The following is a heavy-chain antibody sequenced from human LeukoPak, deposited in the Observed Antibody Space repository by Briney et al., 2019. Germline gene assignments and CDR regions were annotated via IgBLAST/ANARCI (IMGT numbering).Heavy chain of an antibody. V-gene: IGHV3-30*18. Sequence: PGGSLRLSCAASGFTFSDYYMSWIRQAPGKGLEWVAGISEDGIKKYYADSVKGRFTISRDNGNNTLFLQLDSLKTEDTAVYFCAKDLDTTASGTLDYWGQGALVIVSS. D-gene: IGHD5-18*01. J-gene: IGHJ4*02. CDR2: ISEDGIKK. CDR1: GFTFSDYY. CDR3: AKDLDTTASGTLDY.